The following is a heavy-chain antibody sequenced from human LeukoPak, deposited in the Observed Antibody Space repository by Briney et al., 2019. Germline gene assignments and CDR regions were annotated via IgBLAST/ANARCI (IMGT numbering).Heavy chain of an antibody. V-gene: IGHV3-49*04. D-gene: IGHD4-23*01. J-gene: IGHJ4*02. CDR2: IRSKAYGGTT. CDR3: ARHLTYGGWHS. Sequence: PAGGSLRLSCTASGFTFGDYAMSWVRQAPGKGRVCVGFIRSKAYGGTTEYAASVKGRFTISRDDYKIIASLQMNSLKTEDTAVYYCARHLTYGGWHSWGQGTLVTVSS. CDR1: GFTFGDYA.